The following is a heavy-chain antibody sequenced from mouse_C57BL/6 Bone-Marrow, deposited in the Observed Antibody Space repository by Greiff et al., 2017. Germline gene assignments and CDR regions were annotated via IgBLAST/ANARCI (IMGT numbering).Heavy chain of an antibody. Sequence: EVQLQQSGAELVRPGASVKLSCTASGFNIKDDYMHWVKQRPEQGLEWIGWIDPENGDTESASKFQGKATITADTSSNTAYLQLSSLTSEDTAVYYCTTRGYGSVYFDYWGQGTTLTVSS. D-gene: IGHD1-1*01. J-gene: IGHJ2*01. CDR3: TTRGYGSVYFDY. V-gene: IGHV14-4*01. CDR1: GFNIKDDY. CDR2: IDPENGDT.